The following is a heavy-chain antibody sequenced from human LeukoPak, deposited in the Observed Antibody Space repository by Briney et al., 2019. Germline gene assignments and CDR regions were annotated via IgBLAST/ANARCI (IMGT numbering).Heavy chain of an antibody. D-gene: IGHD3-10*01. CDR1: GFTFSSYS. CDR2: ISSSSSTI. J-gene: IGHJ6*02. V-gene: IGHV3-48*01. CDR3: AKETYYYGSGRYGMDV. Sequence: GGSLRLSCAASGFTFSSYSMSWVRQAPGKGLEWVSYISSSSSTIYYADSVKGRFTISRDSAKNSLYLQMNSLRAEDTAVYYCAKETYYYGSGRYGMDVWGQGTTVTVSS.